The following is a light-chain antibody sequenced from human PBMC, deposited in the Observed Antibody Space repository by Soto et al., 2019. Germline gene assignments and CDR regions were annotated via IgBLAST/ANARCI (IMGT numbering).Light chain of an antibody. CDR3: SSYTSSSSYV. CDR1: SSDVGGYNY. CDR2: DVS. Sequence: SLTPPASGTGSPGESITLSCPGTSSDVGGYNYVSWYQQHPGKAPKLMIYDVSNRPSGVSNRFSGSKSGNTASLTISGLQAEDEADYYCSSYTSSSSYVFGTGTKVTVL. V-gene: IGLV2-14*01. J-gene: IGLJ1*01.